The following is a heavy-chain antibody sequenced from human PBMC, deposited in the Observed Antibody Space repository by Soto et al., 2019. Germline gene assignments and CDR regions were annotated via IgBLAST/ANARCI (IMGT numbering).Heavy chain of an antibody. CDR1: GFTVSSNY. J-gene: IGHJ4*02. D-gene: IGHD3-9*01. CDR3: ATGGDILTGPDYFDY. V-gene: IGHV3-66*01. Sequence: PGGSLRLCCAASGFTVSSNYMSWVRQAPGKGLEWVSVIYSGGSTYYADSVKGRFTISRDNSKNTLYLQMNSLRAEDTAVYYCATGGDILTGPDYFDYWGQGTLVTSPQ. CDR2: IYSGGST.